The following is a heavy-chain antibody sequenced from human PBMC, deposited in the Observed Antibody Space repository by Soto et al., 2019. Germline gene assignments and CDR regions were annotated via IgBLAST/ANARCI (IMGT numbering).Heavy chain of an antibody. D-gene: IGHD6-13*01. V-gene: IGHV3-43*02. CDR1: GFTFDDYA. Sequence: GGSLRLSCAASGFTFDDYAMHWVRQAPGKGLEWVSLISGDGGSTYYADSVKGRFTISRDNSKNSLYLQMNSLRTEDTALYDCAKATTPYSSSWYDYWGQGTLGTVSS. CDR2: ISGDGGST. CDR3: AKATTPYSSSWYDY. J-gene: IGHJ4*02.